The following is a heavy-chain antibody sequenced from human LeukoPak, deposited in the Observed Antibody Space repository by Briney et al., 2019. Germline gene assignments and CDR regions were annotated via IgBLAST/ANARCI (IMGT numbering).Heavy chain of an antibody. V-gene: IGHV4-30-2*01. CDR1: GGSISSGGYY. CDR3: ARTGPVTYYYYYYMDV. CDR2: IYHSGST. D-gene: IGHD4-11*01. J-gene: IGHJ6*03. Sequence: PSQTLSLTCTVSGGSISSGGYYWSWIRQPPGKGLEWIGYIYHSGSTYYNPSLKSRVTISVDRSKNQFSLKLSSVTAADTAVYYCARTGPVTYYYYYYMDVWGKGTTVTVSS.